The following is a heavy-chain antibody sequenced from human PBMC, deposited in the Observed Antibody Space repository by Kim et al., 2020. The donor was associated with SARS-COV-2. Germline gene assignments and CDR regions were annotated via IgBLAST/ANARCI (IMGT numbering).Heavy chain of an antibody. CDR1: GFTFSSYG. CDR2: ISYDGSNK. CDR3: AKDYDTRERGLFDY. D-gene: IGHD3-22*01. J-gene: IGHJ4*02. V-gene: IGHV3-30*18. Sequence: GGSLRLSCAASGFTFSSYGMHWVRQAPGKGLEWVAVISYDGSNKYYADSVKGRFTISRDNSKNTLYLQMNSLRAEDTAVYYCAKDYDTRERGLFDYWGQGTLVT.